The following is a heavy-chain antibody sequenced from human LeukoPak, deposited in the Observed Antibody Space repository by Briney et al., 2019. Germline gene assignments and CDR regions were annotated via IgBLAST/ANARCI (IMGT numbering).Heavy chain of an antibody. CDR1: GGSISSGDYY. CDR2: IYYSGSA. D-gene: IGHD6-6*01. Sequence: SETLSLTCTVSGGSISSGDYYWSWIRQPPGKGLEWIGYIYYSGSANYNPSLKSRVTISVDTSKNQFSLKLSSVTAADTAVYYCARARRSSHFFDYRGQGTLVTVSS. V-gene: IGHV4-61*08. CDR3: ARARRSSHFFDY. J-gene: IGHJ4*02.